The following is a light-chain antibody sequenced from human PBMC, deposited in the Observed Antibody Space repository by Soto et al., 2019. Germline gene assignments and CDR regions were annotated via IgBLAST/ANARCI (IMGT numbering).Light chain of an antibody. V-gene: IGKV3-15*01. CDR3: QQYDDWPET. Sequence: IVLTQPPATLSLSPGERATLSSRASQNVRSNLDWYQQKPGQAPRLLIYGASTRATGIPARFSGRGSGTEFILTISSLQFEDFAVYYCQQYDDWPETFGQGTKVDIK. CDR1: QNVRSN. J-gene: IGKJ1*01. CDR2: GAS.